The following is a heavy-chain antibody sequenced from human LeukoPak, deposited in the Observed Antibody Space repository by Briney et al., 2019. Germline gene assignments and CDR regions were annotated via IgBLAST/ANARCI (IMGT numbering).Heavy chain of an antibody. J-gene: IGHJ4*02. V-gene: IGHV3-7*03. CDR3: AKDRFPDCSGGSCSTFDY. CDR1: ELTFSNYW. D-gene: IGHD2-15*01. Sequence: PGGCLRLSCATSELTFSNYWMSWVRQAPGKGLEWVANIKKDGSETYYVDSVKGRFTISRDNAKNSLYLQMNSLRVEDAAVYYCAKDRFPDCSGGSCSTFDYWGQGTLVTVSS. CDR2: IKKDGSET.